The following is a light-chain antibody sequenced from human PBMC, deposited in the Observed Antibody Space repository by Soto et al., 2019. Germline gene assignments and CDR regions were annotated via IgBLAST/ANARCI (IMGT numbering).Light chain of an antibody. V-gene: IGLV2-11*01. J-gene: IGLJ2*01. CDR1: SSDVGGYNY. CDR3: CSYAGSYSVV. CDR2: DVT. Sequence: QSVLTQPRSVSESPGQSVTISCTGTSSDVGGYNYVSWYQQHPGKAPKLMIYDVTKRPSGVPDRFSGSKSGNTASLTISGLQAEDEANYYCCSYAGSYSVVFGGGTKVTVL.